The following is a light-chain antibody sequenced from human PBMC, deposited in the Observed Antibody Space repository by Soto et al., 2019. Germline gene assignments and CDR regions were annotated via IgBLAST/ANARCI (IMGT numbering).Light chain of an antibody. J-gene: IGLJ1*01. CDR2: EVT. Sequence: QSVLTQPASVSGSPGQSITISCTGTSSDIGAYDYVSWYQQYPGRVPKLLIHEVTNRPSGVSDRFSGSKSDNTASLTISGLQTEDEADHYCSSHAGSSAFDVFGTGTKVTVL. CDR3: SSHAGSSAFDV. V-gene: IGLV2-14*01. CDR1: SSDIGAYDY.